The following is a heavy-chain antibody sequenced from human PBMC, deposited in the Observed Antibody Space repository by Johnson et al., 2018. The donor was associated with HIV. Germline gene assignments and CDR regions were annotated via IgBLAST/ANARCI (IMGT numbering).Heavy chain of an antibody. CDR3: ARPEEDGSSSSVDAVDI. CDR2: ISYDGSNK. J-gene: IGHJ3*02. Sequence: QMLLVESGGGVVQPGRSLRLSCAASGFTFSSYAMHWVRQAPGKGLEWVAVISYDGSNKYYADSVKGRFTISSDNSKNTLYLQMNSMRAEYTAVHYCARPEEDGSSSSVDAVDIWGQGTMVTVSS. D-gene: IGHD6-6*01. CDR1: GFTFSSYA. V-gene: IGHV3-30*04.